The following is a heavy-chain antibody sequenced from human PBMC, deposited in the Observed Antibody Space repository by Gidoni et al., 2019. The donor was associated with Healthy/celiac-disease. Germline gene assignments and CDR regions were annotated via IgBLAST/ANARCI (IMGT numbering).Heavy chain of an antibody. CDR1: GGTFSSYA. V-gene: IGHV1-69*01. CDR2: IIPIFGTA. D-gene: IGHD6-13*01. CDR3: ARDRRRGVAKQKAGTAAGTGWFDP. J-gene: IGHJ5*02. Sequence: QVQLVQSGAEVKKPGSSVKVSCKASGGTFSSYAISWVRQAPGQGLEWMGGIIPIFGTANYAQKFQGRVTITADESTSTAYMELSSLRSEDTAVYYCARDRRRGVAKQKAGTAAGTGWFDPWGQGTLVTVSS.